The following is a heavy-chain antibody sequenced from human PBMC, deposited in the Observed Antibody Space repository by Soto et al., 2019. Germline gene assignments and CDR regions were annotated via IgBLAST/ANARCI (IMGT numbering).Heavy chain of an antibody. Sequence: QVQLQESRPGLVKPSETRSLTCTVSGGSISSYYWSWIRQPPGKGLEWIGYIYYSGSTNYNPSLKSRVTISVDTSKNQFSLKLNSMTAADTAVFYCARHNYGSGSTYFDYWGQGTLVTVSS. CDR2: IYYSGST. CDR1: GGSISSYY. V-gene: IGHV4-59*08. CDR3: ARHNYGSGSTYFDY. D-gene: IGHD3-10*01. J-gene: IGHJ4*02.